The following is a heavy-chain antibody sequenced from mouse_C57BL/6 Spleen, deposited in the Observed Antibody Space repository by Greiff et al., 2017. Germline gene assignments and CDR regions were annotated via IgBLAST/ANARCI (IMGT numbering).Heavy chain of an antibody. J-gene: IGHJ4*01. V-gene: IGHV5-12*01. CDR2: ISNGGGST. CDR1: GFTFSDYY. CDR3: ARRDYYAMDY. Sequence: DVMLVESGGGLVQPGGSLKLSCAASGFTFSDYYMYWVRQTPEKRLEWVAYISNGGGSTYYPDTVKGRFTISRDNAKNTLSLTMSRLKSEDTAMYYCARRDYYAMDYWGQGTSVTVSS.